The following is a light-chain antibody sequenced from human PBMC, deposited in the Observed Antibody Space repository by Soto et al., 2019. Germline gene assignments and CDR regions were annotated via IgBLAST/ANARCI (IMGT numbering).Light chain of an antibody. V-gene: IGKV3-20*01. CDR3: QQYGSSPYT. CDR2: GAS. J-gene: IGKJ2*01. Sequence: EIVLTQSPGTLSLSPGERATLSCRASQSISSGYLAWYQQKPGQTPRLLIYGASSRATGIPDRFSGSGSGTDFTITISRLEPEDFAVYYCQQYGSSPYTFGQGTKLEIK. CDR1: QSISSGY.